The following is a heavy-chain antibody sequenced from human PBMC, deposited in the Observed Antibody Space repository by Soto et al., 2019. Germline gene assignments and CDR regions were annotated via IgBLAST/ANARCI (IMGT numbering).Heavy chain of an antibody. CDR2: IYYSGST. D-gene: IGHD3-16*02. CDR1: GGSISSYY. J-gene: IGHJ3*02. V-gene: IGHV4-59*08. Sequence: PSETXSLTCTVSGGSISSYYWSWIRQPPGKGLEWIGYIYYSGSTNYNPSLKSRVTISVDTSKNQFSLKLSSVTAADTAVYYCARTTYYDYIWGSYRSPGALDIWGQGTMVTVSS. CDR3: ARTTYYDYIWGSYRSPGALDI.